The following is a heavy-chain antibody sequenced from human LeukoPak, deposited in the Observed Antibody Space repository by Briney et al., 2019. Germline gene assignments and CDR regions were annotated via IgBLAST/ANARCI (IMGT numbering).Heavy chain of an antibody. J-gene: IGHJ4*02. Sequence: PGGSLRLSCAASGFTFSTYAVNWVRQAPGKGLEWVSTISGSGDSTYYADSVKGRFTISRDNSKNTLYLQMNSLRAEDTAVYYCAKEWAGNFDYWGQGTLVTVSS. CDR1: GFTFSTYA. V-gene: IGHV3-23*01. CDR2: ISGSGDST. D-gene: IGHD1-1*01. CDR3: AKEWAGNFDY.